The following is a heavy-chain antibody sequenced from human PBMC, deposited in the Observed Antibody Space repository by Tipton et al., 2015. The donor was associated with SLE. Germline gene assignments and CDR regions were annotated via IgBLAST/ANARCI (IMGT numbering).Heavy chain of an antibody. CDR1: GFTFSSYW. CDR3: AKRLELGYYYYGMDV. D-gene: IGHD1-7*01. J-gene: IGHJ6*02. CDR2: IKQDGSEK. V-gene: IGHV3-7*03. Sequence: SLRLSCAASGFTFSSYWMSWVRQAPGKGLEWVANIKQDGSEKYYVDSVKGRFTISRDNAKNSLYLQMNSLRAEDTAVYYCAKRLELGYYYYGMDVWGQGTTVTVSS.